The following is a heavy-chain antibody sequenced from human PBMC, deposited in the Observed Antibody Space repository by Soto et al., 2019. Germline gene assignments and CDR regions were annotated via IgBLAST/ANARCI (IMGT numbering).Heavy chain of an antibody. CDR3: VNRITTLRPFDY. CDR2: ISSSSTYI. J-gene: IGHJ4*02. CDR1: GFTFSSHS. Sequence: EVRLVESGGGLVKPGGSLRLSCAASGFTFSSHSMDWVRQVPGRGLEWVASISSSSTYIYYADSVKGRFIISRDNAKNSLFLQMNSLRAEDTADYYCVNRITTLRPFDYWGQGTLVTVSS. V-gene: IGHV3-21*01. D-gene: IGHD3-22*01.